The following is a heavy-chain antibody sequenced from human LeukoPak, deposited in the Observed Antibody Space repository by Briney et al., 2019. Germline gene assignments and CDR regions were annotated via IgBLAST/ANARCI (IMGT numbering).Heavy chain of an antibody. CDR3: AKASWAGVTTTYFAY. Sequence: GGSLRLSCAASGFTVNSNYMSWVRQAPGKGLEWVSVIYSGGSTYYADSVKGRFTISRDNSKNTLYLQMNDLRADDTAVYYCAKASWAGVTTTYFAYWGQGTLVTVSS. CDR2: IYSGGST. CDR1: GFTVNSNY. D-gene: IGHD1-26*01. J-gene: IGHJ4*02. V-gene: IGHV3-53*01.